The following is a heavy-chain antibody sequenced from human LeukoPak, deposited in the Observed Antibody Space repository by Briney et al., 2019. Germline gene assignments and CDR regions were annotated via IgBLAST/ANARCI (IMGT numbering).Heavy chain of an antibody. CDR1: GGSFSGYY. J-gene: IGHJ6*02. CDR2: INHSGST. D-gene: IGHD6-13*01. CDR3: ARGAVIAAADEYYYGMDV. V-gene: IGHV4-34*01. Sequence: SETLSLTCAVYGGSFSGYYWSWIRQPPGKGMEWIGEINHSGSTNYNPSLKSRVTISVDTSKNQFSLKLSSVTAADTAVYYCARGAVIAAADEYYYGMDVWGQGTTVTVSS.